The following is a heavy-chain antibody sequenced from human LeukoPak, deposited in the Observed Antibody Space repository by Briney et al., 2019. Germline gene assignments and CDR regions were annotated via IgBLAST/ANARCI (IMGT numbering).Heavy chain of an antibody. D-gene: IGHD6-13*01. CDR1: GFTFSSYG. V-gene: IGHV3-30*02. J-gene: IGHJ4*02. CDR2: IRDDGSNK. Sequence: GGSLRLSCAASGFTFSSYGMHWVRRGPGKGLEWVAFIRDDGSNKYYADSVKGRFTISRDNSKNTLFLQMNSLRGEDTAVYYCAKGSGWYYDYLGQGTLVTVSS. CDR3: AKGSGWYYDY.